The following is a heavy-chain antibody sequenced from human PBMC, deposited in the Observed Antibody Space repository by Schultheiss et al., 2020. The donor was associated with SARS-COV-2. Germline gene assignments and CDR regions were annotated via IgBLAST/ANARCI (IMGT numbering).Heavy chain of an antibody. CDR3: TTDFWMVRRHY. J-gene: IGHJ4*02. CDR1: GFTFSSYG. V-gene: IGHV3-33*05. Sequence: GGSLRLSCAASGFTFSSYGMHWVRQAPGKGLEWVAVISYDGSNKYYADSVKGRFTISRDNSKNTLYLQMDSLKAEDTAVYYCTTDFWMVRRHYWGQGTLVTVSS. D-gene: IGHD3-3*01. CDR2: ISYDGSNK.